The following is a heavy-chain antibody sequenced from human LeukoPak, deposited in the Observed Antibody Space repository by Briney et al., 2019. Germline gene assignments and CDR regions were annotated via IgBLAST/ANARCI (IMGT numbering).Heavy chain of an antibody. Sequence: GGSLRISCVASGFTFTDYAMTWVRQPPGRRLEWVSTITTTVGDTHYADSVKGRFTVSRDDSKGTLFLQMNSLRAEDTGVYYCAKRPYGSGGGHFDHWGQGTLAIVSS. J-gene: IGHJ4*02. CDR3: AKRPYGSGGGHFDH. CDR1: GFTFTDYA. V-gene: IGHV3-23*01. CDR2: ITTTVGDT. D-gene: IGHD3-10*01.